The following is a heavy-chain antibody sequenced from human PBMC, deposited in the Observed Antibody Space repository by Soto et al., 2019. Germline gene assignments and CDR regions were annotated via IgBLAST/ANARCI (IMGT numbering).Heavy chain of an antibody. CDR2: IYYSGST. D-gene: IGHD3-10*01. Sequence: SETLSLTCTVSGGSISTTSTYWAWIRQTPEKGLEWIGYIYYSGSTYYNPSLKSRVTISVDTSQNQFSLKLSSVTAADTAVYFCARYGSGSYYPTTFDYWGQGTLVTVSS. CDR1: GGSISTTSTY. J-gene: IGHJ4*02. CDR3: ARYGSGSYYPTTFDY. V-gene: IGHV4-31*03.